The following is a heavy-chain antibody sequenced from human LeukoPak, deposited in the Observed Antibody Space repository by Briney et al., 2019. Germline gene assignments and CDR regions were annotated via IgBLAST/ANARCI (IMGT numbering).Heavy chain of an antibody. CDR1: GGTFSSYA. V-gene: IGHV1-69*13. CDR3: ARAKIVVVPTAIGPFDY. CDR2: IIPIFGTA. J-gene: IGHJ4*02. D-gene: IGHD2-2*02. Sequence: SVKVSCKASGGTFSSYAISWVRQAPGQGLEWMGGIIPIFGTANYAQKFQGRVTITADESTSTAYMELSSLRSEDTAVYYCARAKIVVVPTAIGPFDYWGQGTLVTVSS.